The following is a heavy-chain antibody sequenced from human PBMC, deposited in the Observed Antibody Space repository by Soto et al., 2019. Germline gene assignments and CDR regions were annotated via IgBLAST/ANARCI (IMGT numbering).Heavy chain of an antibody. CDR1: GGSISSGGYS. CDR2: IYHSGST. V-gene: IGHV4-30-2*01. J-gene: IGHJ4*02. D-gene: IGHD3-10*01. CDR3: ARENNVLPGCYFDY. Sequence: QLQLQESGSGLVKPSQTLSLTCAVSGGSISSGGYSWSWIRQPPGKGLEWIGYIYHSGSTYYNPSLKSRVTISVDRSKNQFSLKLSSVTAADTAVYYCARENNVLPGCYFDYWGQRTLVTVSS.